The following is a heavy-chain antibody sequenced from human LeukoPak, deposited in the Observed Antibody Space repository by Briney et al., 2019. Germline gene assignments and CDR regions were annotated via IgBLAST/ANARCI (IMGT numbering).Heavy chain of an antibody. V-gene: IGHV4-34*01. D-gene: IGHD3-3*01. CDR1: GGSFSGYY. J-gene: IGHJ4*02. Sequence: SETLSLTCAVYGGSFSGYYWSWIRQPPGKGLEWIGEIKHSGSTNYNPSLKSRVTISVDTSKNQFSLKLSSVTAADTAVYYCARGGGYWGQGTLVTVSS. CDR2: IKHSGST. CDR3: ARGGGY.